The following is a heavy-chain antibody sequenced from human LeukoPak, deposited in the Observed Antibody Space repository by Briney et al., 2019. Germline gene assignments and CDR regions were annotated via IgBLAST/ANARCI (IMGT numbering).Heavy chain of an antibody. Sequence: GGSLRLSCAASGFNFDAYAMHWVRQAPGKGLEWVSSISLNSGIIDYADSVKGRFTISRDNAKNSLYLQMNSLRAEDTALYYCTKDIGKFYTSGWNYFSMDVWGQGTTVTVFS. CDR3: TKDIGKFYTSGWNYFSMDV. V-gene: IGHV3-9*01. CDR1: GFNFDAYA. J-gene: IGHJ6*02. D-gene: IGHD6-19*01. CDR2: ISLNSGII.